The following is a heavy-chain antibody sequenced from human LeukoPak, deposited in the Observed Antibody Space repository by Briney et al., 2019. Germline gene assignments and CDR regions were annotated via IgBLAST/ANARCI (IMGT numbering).Heavy chain of an antibody. CDR1: GGTFSSYA. V-gene: IGHV3-30-3*01. CDR2: ISYDGSNQ. D-gene: IGHD1-1*01. CDR3: ARAILDRSGY. Sequence: SCKASGGTFSSYAMHWVRQAPGKGLEWVAVISYDGSNQYYADSVKGRFTIPRDNSKNPLYLQMNSLRAEDTAVYYCARAILDRSGYWGQGTLVTVSS. J-gene: IGHJ4*02.